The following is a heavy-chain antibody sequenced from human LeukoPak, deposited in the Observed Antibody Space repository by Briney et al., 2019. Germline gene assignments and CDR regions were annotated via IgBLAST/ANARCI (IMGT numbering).Heavy chain of an antibody. V-gene: IGHV3-30*03. Sequence: GGSLRLSCATSGFTFRNYVMHWVRQAPGKGLEWLALLSSDGTNDYYADSVKGRFTISRDTSKNTLYLQMNSLKNEDTAVYYCARALVSSDIWGQGTMVTVSS. CDR2: LSSDGTND. CDR3: ARALVSSDI. J-gene: IGHJ3*02. D-gene: IGHD6-6*01. CDR1: GFTFRNYV.